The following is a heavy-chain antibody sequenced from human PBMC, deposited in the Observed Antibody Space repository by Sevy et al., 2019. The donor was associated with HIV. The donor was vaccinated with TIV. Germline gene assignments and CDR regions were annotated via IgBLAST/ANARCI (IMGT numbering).Heavy chain of an antibody. Sequence: GGSLRLSCTASGFTFSNYEMNWVRQAPGKGLEWVSYITNSGSTIYYSDSVRGRFTVSRDNAKNLLYLQMNSLRAEDTAVYYCARDLPPSATTVAHFDDWGRGTLVTVSS. D-gene: IGHD4-17*01. CDR2: ITNSGSTI. J-gene: IGHJ4*02. V-gene: IGHV3-48*03. CDR1: GFTFSNYE. CDR3: ARDLPPSATTVAHFDD.